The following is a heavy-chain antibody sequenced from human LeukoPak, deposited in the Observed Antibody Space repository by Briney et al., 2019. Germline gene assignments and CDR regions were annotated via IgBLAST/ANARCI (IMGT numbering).Heavy chain of an antibody. J-gene: IGHJ4*02. D-gene: IGHD2-2*01. Sequence: GGSLRLSCAASGFNFSSYSMNWVRQAPGKGLEWVSYISSASGSKYYADSVKGRFTISSDNAKNSLFLQMNSLRAEDTAVYYCARLPAYCSSTSCYYDYWGQGTLVTVSS. V-gene: IGHV3-48*04. CDR1: GFNFSSYS. CDR3: ARLPAYCSSTSCYYDY. CDR2: ISSASGSK.